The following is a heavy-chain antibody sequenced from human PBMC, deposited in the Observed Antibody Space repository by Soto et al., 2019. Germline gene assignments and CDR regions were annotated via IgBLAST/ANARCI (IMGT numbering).Heavy chain of an antibody. CDR1: GFTFSSYW. CDR2: INRDGSST. V-gene: IGHV3-74*01. Sequence: EVQLVESGGGLVQPGGSLRLSCAASGFTFSSYWMHWVRQAPGKGLVWVSRINRDGSSTSYADCVKGRFTISRDNAKNTPYLQINSLSAEDTAVYYCAVTVAGPTAIGYWGQGTLVTVSS. J-gene: IGHJ4*02. CDR3: AVTVAGPTAIGY. D-gene: IGHD6-19*01.